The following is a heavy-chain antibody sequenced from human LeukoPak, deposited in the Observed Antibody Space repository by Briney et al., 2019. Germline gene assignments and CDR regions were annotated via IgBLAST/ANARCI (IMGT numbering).Heavy chain of an antibody. V-gene: IGHV3-30*18. CDR2: ISYDGSNK. Sequence: GGSLRLSCTVSGFTFSAYGMHWVRQAPGKGLEWVAVISYDGSNKYYADSVKGRFTISRDNSKNTLYLQMNSLRAEDTAVYYCAKDRGQWLVLYYFDYWGQGTLVTVSS. CDR3: AKDRGQWLVLYYFDY. J-gene: IGHJ4*02. CDR1: GFTFSAYG. D-gene: IGHD6-19*01.